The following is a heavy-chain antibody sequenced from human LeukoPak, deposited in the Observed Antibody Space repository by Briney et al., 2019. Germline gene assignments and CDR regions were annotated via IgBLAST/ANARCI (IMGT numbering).Heavy chain of an antibody. Sequence: GRSLRLSCAASGFTFSNYGMHWVRQAPGKGLEWVALIWYDGSNKYYADSVQGRFIISRDNSKNTLFLQMNSLRAEDTAVYYCARLGSSWSLDYWGQGTLVTVAS. CDR1: GFTFSNYG. D-gene: IGHD6-13*01. CDR3: ARLGSSWSLDY. CDR2: IWYDGSNK. J-gene: IGHJ4*02. V-gene: IGHV3-33*01.